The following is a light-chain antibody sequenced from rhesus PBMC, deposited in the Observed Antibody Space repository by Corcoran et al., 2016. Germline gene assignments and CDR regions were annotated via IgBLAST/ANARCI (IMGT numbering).Light chain of an antibody. Sequence: QVILTQSPASLSLSPGERATLSCRASQSVSSYLAWYQQKPGQAPKLLNYGESVRATGIPDRLSGSGSRTEFTLTISSLEAEDFGVYYCQKYSSPPLTFGGGTKVEVK. J-gene: IGKJ4*01. CDR1: QSVSSY. CDR3: QKYSSPPLT. CDR2: GES. V-gene: IGKV3-53*02.